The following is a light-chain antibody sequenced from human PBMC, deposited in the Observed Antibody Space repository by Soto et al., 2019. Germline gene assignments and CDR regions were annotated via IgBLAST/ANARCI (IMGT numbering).Light chain of an antibody. CDR2: KAS. V-gene: IGKV1-5*03. J-gene: IGKJ1*01. CDR3: QQYSSYWT. CDR1: QSISSW. Sequence: DIQMTQSPSTLSASVGERVTITCRASQSISSWLAWYQQKPGKAPKLLIYKASSLESGVPSRFSGSGSGTEFTLTISSLQPDDFATYYCQQYSSYWTFAQGTKVDIK.